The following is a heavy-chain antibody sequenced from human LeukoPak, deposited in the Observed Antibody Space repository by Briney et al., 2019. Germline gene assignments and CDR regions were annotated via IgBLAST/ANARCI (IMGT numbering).Heavy chain of an antibody. CDR3: AREPFQGNYGFDY. V-gene: IGHV1-69*05. J-gene: IGHJ4*02. CDR2: IIPIFGTA. D-gene: IGHD4-17*01. Sequence: GASVKVSCKVSGGTFSGYAISWVRQAPGQGLEWMGGIIPIFGTANYAQKFQGRVTITTDESTSTAYMELSSLRSEDTAVYYCAREPFQGNYGFDYWGQGTLVTVSS. CDR1: GGTFSGYA.